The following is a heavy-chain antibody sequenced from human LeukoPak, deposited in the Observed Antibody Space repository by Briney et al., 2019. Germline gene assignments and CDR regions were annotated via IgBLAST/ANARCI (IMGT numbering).Heavy chain of an antibody. J-gene: IGHJ5*02. CDR2: LIPIFGTA. CDR3: ARTYSSGNNWFDP. V-gene: IGHV1-69*05. Sequence: SVKVSCKASGGTFSSYAISWVRQAPGQGLEWMGGLIPIFGTANYAQKFQGRVTITTDESTRTAYMELSSLRSEDTAVYYCARTYSSGNNWFDPWGQGTLVTVSS. CDR1: GGTFSSYA. D-gene: IGHD6-19*01.